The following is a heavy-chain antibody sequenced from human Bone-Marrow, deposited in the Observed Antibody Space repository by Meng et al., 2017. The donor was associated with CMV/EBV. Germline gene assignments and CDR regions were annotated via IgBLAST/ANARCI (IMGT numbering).Heavy chain of an antibody. V-gene: IGHV2-5*01. CDR1: GFSRSTSGVG. Sequence: GPTLARPTQNLTLTCTFTGFSRSTSGVGVGWIGQPRGKALEWRALIYWNDEKRYSPSLTSRLTITKDTSKNQVVLTMTNMDPVDTATYYCAHSLGYSSSWSTYPFDYWGQGTLVTVSS. J-gene: IGHJ4*02. CDR2: IYWNDEK. CDR3: AHSLGYSSSWSTYPFDY. D-gene: IGHD6-13*01.